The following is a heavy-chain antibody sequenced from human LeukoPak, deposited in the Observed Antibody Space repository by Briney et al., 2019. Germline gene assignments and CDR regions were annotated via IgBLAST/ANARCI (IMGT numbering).Heavy chain of an antibody. CDR1: GFTFSTCA. Sequence: GGSLRLSCAASGFTFSTCAMHWVRQAPGKGLEWVTFIRGDGSDKFYAGSVKGRFTISRDNSKNTLYLQMNSLRAEDTAVYYCAKDYGDNVGVDYWGQGTLVTVSS. J-gene: IGHJ4*02. CDR3: AKDYGDNVGVDY. CDR2: IRGDGSDK. D-gene: IGHD4/OR15-4a*01. V-gene: IGHV3-30*02.